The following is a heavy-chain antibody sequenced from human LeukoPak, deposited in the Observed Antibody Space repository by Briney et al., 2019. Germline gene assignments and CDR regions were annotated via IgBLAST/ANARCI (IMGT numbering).Heavy chain of an antibody. Sequence: PGGSLRLSCAASGFTFNSYEMNWVRQAPGKGLEWISYISSSGSTIYYADSVKGRFTISRDNAKNSLYLQMNSLRAEDTAVYYCARSRDWYQSIFDYWGQGTLVTGSS. CDR3: ARSRDWYQSIFDY. J-gene: IGHJ4*02. V-gene: IGHV3-48*03. CDR1: GFTFNSYE. CDR2: ISSSGSTI. D-gene: IGHD3/OR15-3a*01.